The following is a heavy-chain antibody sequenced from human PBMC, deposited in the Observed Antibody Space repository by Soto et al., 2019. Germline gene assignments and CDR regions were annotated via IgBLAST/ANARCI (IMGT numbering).Heavy chain of an antibody. J-gene: IGHJ4*02. CDR1: GVSISSGNW. Sequence: SETLSLTCAVSGVSISSGNWWTWVRQSPQRGLEYIGEIFHDGTANYYPSFERRVAISVDTSKNQFSLKLSSVTAADTAVYYCARQQIEMATIFGFSLIDYWGQGTLVTVSS. CDR2: IFHDGTA. V-gene: IGHV4-4*02. D-gene: IGHD3-3*01. CDR3: ARQQIEMATIFGFSLIDY.